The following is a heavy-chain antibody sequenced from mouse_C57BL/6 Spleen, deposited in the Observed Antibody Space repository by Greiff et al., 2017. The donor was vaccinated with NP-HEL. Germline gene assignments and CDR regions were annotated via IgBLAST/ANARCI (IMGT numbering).Heavy chain of an antibody. CDR3: ARYYYGSSPSYFDY. D-gene: IGHD1-1*01. CDR2: IDPSDSYT. V-gene: IGHV1-59*01. Sequence: VKLQQPGAELVRPGTSVKLSCKASGYTFTSYWMHWVKQRPGQGLEWIGVIDPSDSYTNYNQKFKGKATLTVDTSSSTAYMQLSSLTSEDSAVYYCARYYYGSSPSYFDYWGQGTTLTVSS. CDR1: GYTFTSYW. J-gene: IGHJ2*01.